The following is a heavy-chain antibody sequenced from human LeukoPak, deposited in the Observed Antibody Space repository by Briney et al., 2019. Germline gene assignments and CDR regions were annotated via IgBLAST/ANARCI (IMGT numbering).Heavy chain of an antibody. CDR2: IIPILGTA. CDR1: GGTFSSYA. D-gene: IGHD6-13*01. V-gene: IGHV1-69*04. J-gene: IGHJ6*03. CDR3: ARLFSSSWVNYYYYYMDV. Sequence: ASVKVSCKASGGTFSSYAISWVRQAPGQGLEWMGRIIPILGTANYAQKFQGRVTITADKSTSTAYMELSSLRSEDTAVYYCARLFSSSWVNYYYYYMDVWGKGTTVTVSS.